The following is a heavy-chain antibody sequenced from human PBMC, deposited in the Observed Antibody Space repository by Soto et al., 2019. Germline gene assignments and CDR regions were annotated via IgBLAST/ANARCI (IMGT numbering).Heavy chain of an antibody. CDR1: GYTFTYYA. J-gene: IGHJ6*02. Sequence: ASVKVSCKASGYTFTYYAIHWVGQAPGLRLEWMGWINAGNGNTKYSQKFQGRVTITRDTSASAAYMEVSSLRSEDTAVFYCARDLTVNPDDSGHGYLCYGLEVGGQGPTVRVSS. CDR3: ARDLTVNPDDSGHGYLCYGLEV. D-gene: IGHD3-22*01. V-gene: IGHV1-3*01. CDR2: INAGNGNT.